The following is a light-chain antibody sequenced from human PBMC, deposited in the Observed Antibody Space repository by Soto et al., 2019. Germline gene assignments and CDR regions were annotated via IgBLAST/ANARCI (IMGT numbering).Light chain of an antibody. CDR3: QHYNSYSEA. Sequence: TQSPATLSVSPGERVTLSCRASQNIRSSLAWYQQRPGQAPRLLIYDAPTSATGIPPRFSGGGSGTEFTVTISSLQSEDVATYYCQHYNSYSEAFGQGTKVDIK. J-gene: IGKJ1*01. CDR1: QNIRSS. CDR2: DAP. V-gene: IGKV3-15*01.